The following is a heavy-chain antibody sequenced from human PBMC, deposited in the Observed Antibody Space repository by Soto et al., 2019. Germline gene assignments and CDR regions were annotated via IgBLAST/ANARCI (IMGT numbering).Heavy chain of an antibody. D-gene: IGHD2-15*01. CDR3: AKGQGWSYYYDS. CDR1: GFTFSSYA. CDR2: IGGSGGT. J-gene: IGHJ4*02. V-gene: IGHV3-23*01. Sequence: EVQLLESGGGLVQPGGSLRLFCAASGFTFSSYAMSWVRLAPGKGLEWFSSIGGSGGTYFADSVKGRFTISRDNSKNMLYLHLNSLRAEDTAMYYCAKGQGWSYYYDSWGQETLVTVSS.